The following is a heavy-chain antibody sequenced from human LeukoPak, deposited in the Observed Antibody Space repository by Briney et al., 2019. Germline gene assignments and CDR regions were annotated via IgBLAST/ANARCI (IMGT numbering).Heavy chain of an antibody. Sequence: QPGGSLRLSCAASGFTFSSYAMHWVRQAPGKGREWVAVISYGGSNKYYADSVKGRFTISRDNSKNTLYLQMNSLRAEDTAVYYCARSPVVVAATNRPFDYWGQGTLVTVSS. CDR1: GFTFSSYA. V-gene: IGHV3-30-3*01. CDR3: ARSPVVVAATNRPFDY. CDR2: ISYGGSNK. J-gene: IGHJ4*02. D-gene: IGHD2-15*01.